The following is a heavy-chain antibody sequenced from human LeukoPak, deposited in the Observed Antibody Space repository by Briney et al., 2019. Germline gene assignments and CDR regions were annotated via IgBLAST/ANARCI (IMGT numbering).Heavy chain of an antibody. D-gene: IGHD4-17*01. V-gene: IGHV3-21*01. J-gene: IGHJ4*02. CDR3: TVETGGDYPHFDY. CDR1: GFTFSSYN. CDR2: ISSSSSYI. Sequence: GGSLRLSCAASGFTFSSYNMNRVRQAPGKGLEWVSSISSSSSYIYYADSVKGRFTISRDNAKNSLYLQMNSLRAEDTAVYSCTVETGGDYPHFDYWGQGTLVTVSS.